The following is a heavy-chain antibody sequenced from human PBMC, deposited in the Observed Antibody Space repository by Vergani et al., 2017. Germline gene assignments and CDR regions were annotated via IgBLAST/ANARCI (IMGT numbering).Heavy chain of an antibody. CDR3: ASYYDFDGVTDY. J-gene: IGHJ4*02. Sequence: EVPLVESGGGLVKPGGSLRLSCAASGFTFSSYSMNWVRQAPGKGLEWVSSISSSSSYIYYADSVKGRFTISRDNAKNSLYLQMNSLRAEDTAVYYCASYYDFDGVTDYWGQGTLVTVSS. D-gene: IGHD3-3*01. CDR1: GFTFSSYS. V-gene: IGHV3-21*01. CDR2: ISSSSSYI.